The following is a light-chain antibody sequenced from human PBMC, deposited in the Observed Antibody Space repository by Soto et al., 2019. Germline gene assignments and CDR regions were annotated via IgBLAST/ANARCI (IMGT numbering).Light chain of an antibody. CDR3: HQYDSSHN. Sequence: TLGPVTLAFSPFHIATLSFRASQSVIISYLAWYQQKVGQAPRLLIYGAFSRATGIPDRFSGSGSGKDFTLTISRLEPEDFAVYYCHQYDSSHNFGQGTRLEIK. CDR1: QSVIISY. J-gene: IGKJ5*01. V-gene: IGKV3-20*01. CDR2: GAF.